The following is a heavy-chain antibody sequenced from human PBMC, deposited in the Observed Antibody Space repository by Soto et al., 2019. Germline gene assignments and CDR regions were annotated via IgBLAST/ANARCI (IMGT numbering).Heavy chain of an antibody. CDR3: AREGGDGFDN. J-gene: IGHJ4*02. CDR2: SYYSGGT. V-gene: IGHV4-31*03. CDR1: GGSISSANNY. Sequence: PSETLSLTCSVSGGSISSANNYWSWIRQHPGKGLEWIGYSYYSGGTYYNPSLKSRLTISVDTPKDQFSLKLNSVTAADTAVYYCAREGGDGFDNWGQGTLVTVSS. D-gene: IGHD3-16*01.